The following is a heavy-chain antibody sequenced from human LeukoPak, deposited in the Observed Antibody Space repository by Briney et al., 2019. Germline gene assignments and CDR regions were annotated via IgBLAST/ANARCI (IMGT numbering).Heavy chain of an antibody. V-gene: IGHV3-23*01. CDR2: ISGSGGST. CDR1: GFTFSSYA. J-gene: IGHJ4*02. D-gene: IGHD3-22*01. Sequence: GGSLRLSCAASGFTFSSYAMSWVRQAPGKGLEWVSAISGSGGSTYYADSVKGRFTISRDNSKNTLYLQMNSLRAEDTAVYYCANLHDGDSSGYYFFDYWGQGTLVTVSS. CDR3: ANLHDGDSSGYYFFDY.